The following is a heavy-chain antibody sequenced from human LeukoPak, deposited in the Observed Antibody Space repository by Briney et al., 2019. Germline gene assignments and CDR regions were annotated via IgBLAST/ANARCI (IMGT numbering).Heavy chain of an antibody. Sequence: NPSETLSLTCTVSGASIWSYYWTWIRQPPGKGLEWIGYIYYNGDTNYNPSLKSRVTMFVDTSKNQFSLEVTSVTTADTAVYFCVGAPNTYYFDYWGQGAPVAVSS. V-gene: IGHV4-59*01. CDR3: VGAPNTYYFDY. D-gene: IGHD2/OR15-2a*01. CDR2: IYYNGDT. J-gene: IGHJ4*02. CDR1: GASIWSYY.